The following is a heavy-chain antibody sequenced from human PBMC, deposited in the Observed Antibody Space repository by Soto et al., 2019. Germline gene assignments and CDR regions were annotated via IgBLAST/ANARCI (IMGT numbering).Heavy chain of an antibody. D-gene: IGHD5-18*01. CDR2: VNIDEGNT. V-gene: IGHV1-18*01. CDR1: GYPFSNYG. J-gene: IGHJ4*02. Sequence: QVQLVQSGPEVKKPGASVRVSCKPSGYPFSNYGISWMRQAPGQGLEWMGWVNIDEGNTKYAQKFQDRVTMTTDTSTSTVYLELRSLRSDDTALYYCARERGGYRYGDYWGQGTLVTVSS. CDR3: ARERGGYRYGDY.